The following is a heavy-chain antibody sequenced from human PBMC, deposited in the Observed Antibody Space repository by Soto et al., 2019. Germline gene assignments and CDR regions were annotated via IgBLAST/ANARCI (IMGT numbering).Heavy chain of an antibody. V-gene: IGHV1-24*01. Sequence: ASVKVSCKVSGYTLNELSMHWVRQAPGKGLEWMGGFDPEDGETVYAQKFQGRVTMTEDSSTDTANMEMTSLRSDDTALYYCAKDLTRQLAYWLDPWGQGTLVTVSS. CDR3: AKDLTRQLAYWLDP. CDR1: GYTLNELS. CDR2: FDPEDGET. D-gene: IGHD6-6*01. J-gene: IGHJ5*02.